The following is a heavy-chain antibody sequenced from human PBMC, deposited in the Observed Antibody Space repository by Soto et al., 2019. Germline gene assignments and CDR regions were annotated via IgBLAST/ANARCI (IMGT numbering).Heavy chain of an antibody. CDR3: ARHAVNFPPHAAN. CDR2: IYPGDSDT. D-gene: IGHD3-22*01. Sequence: PGESLKISCKGSGYSFTSYWIGWVRQMPGKGLEWMGIIYPGDSDTNYSPSFQGHVTISADKSISTAYLQWSSLKASDTAMYYCARHAVNFPPHAANWGQGTLVTVSS. J-gene: IGHJ4*02. V-gene: IGHV5-51*01. CDR1: GYSFTSYW.